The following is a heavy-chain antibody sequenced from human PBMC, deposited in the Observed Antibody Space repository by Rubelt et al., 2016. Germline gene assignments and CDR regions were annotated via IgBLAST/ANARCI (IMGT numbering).Heavy chain of an antibody. Sequence: EVQLLESGGGLVQPGGSLRLSCAASGFTFGSYAMSWVRQAPGKGLEWVSGISGSGGSTYYADSVKGLFAISMDKSKITLYLQMDGLRAEDTAVYYCAKDGRYYGSGSSFDYWGQGILVTVSS. J-gene: IGHJ4*02. V-gene: IGHV3-23*01. CDR3: AKDGRYYGSGSSFDY. CDR2: ISGSGGST. CDR1: GFTFGSYA. D-gene: IGHD3-10*01.